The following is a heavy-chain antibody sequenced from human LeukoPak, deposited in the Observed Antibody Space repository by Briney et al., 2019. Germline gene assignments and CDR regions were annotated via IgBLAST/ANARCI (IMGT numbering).Heavy chain of an antibody. CDR3: AGEYYDSSGYAAPY. V-gene: IGHV4-59*12. D-gene: IGHD3-22*01. CDR1: GGSISSYY. J-gene: IGHJ4*02. CDR2: IYYSGST. Sequence: SETLSLTCTVSGGSISSYYWSWIRQPPGKGLEWIGYIYYSGSTNYNPSLKSRVTISVDTSKNQFSLKLSSVTAADTAVYYCAGEYYDSSGYAAPYWGQGTLVTVSS.